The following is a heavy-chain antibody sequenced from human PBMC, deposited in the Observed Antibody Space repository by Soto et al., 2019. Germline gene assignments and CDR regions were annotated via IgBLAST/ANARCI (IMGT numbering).Heavy chain of an antibody. Sequence: QVQLKQSGPGLLNSSEHLSFSCSGSVGSITDNYWSWIRQSPGRGLEWVGYTYYTGFTNYTPSLRRRVTNSVDSCKNRFSLKRDPVTAADTADYYRARALDYDFWSGRNWFYPWGPGTLFTVSS. CDR2: TYYTGFT. CDR1: VGSITDNY. D-gene: IGHD3-3*01. CDR3: ARALDYDFWSGRNWFYP. J-gene: IGHJ5*02. V-gene: IGHV4-59*01.